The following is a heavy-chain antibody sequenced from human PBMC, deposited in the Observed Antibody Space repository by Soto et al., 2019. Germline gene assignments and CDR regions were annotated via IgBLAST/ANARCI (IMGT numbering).Heavy chain of an antibody. D-gene: IGHD6-19*01. CDR1: GFAFSSYA. CDR3: ARPFSSGLYGDFDF. CDR2: VSYDASDK. Sequence: QVQLVESGGGVVQPGRSLRLSCAASGFAFSSYAMHWVRRAPGKGLELVAVVSYDASDKYYADSVKGRFTISRDNSKKTRYLQMSSLRAEDTAVYYCARPFSSGLYGDFDFWGQGTLVDVSS. V-gene: IGHV3-30-3*01. J-gene: IGHJ4*02.